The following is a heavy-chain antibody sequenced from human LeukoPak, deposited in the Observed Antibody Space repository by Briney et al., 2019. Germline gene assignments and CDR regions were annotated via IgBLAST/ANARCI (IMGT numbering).Heavy chain of an antibody. CDR1: GFTVSSNY. CDR3: ARWVYSSGWYVFDY. J-gene: IGHJ4*02. Sequence: GGSLRLSCAASGFTVSSNYMSWVGRAPGRGLEWVSVIYSGGSTYYADSVKGRFTISRDNSKNTLYLQMNSLRAEDTAVYYCARWVYSSGWYVFDYWGQGTLVTVSS. V-gene: IGHV3-53*01. D-gene: IGHD6-19*01. CDR2: IYSGGST.